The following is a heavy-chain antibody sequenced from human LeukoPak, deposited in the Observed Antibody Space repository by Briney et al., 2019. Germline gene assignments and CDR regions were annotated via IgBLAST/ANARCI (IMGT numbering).Heavy chain of an antibody. D-gene: IGHD6-13*01. CDR1: GGSISSYY. CDR2: MYFSRTP. CDR3: ARDAAIGAAGVFDS. Sequence: SETLSLTCIVSGGSISSYYWSWIRQPAGKGLEWIGRMYFSRTPKYNPALESRVIMSVDTSKNQFSLKLTSVTAADTALYYCARDAAIGAAGVFDSWGQGTLVIVSS. V-gene: IGHV4-4*07. J-gene: IGHJ4*02.